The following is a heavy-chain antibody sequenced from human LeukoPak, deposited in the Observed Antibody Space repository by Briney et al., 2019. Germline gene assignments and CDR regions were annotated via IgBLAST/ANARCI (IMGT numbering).Heavy chain of an antibody. CDR3: VRDSNWEFDY. J-gene: IGHJ4*02. CDR2: IYYSGST. D-gene: IGHD7-27*01. Sequence: PSETLSLTCTVSGGSISSYYWSWIRQPPGKGLEWIGYIYYSGSTNYNPSLKSRVTISVDTSKNQFSLKLSSVTAADTAVYYCVRDSNWEFDYWGQGTLVTVSS. V-gene: IGHV4-59*01. CDR1: GGSISSYY.